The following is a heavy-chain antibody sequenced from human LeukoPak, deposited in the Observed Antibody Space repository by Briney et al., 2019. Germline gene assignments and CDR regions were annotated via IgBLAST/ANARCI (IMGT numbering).Heavy chain of an antibody. V-gene: IGHV4-30-4*07. CDR2: IYYSGST. CDR3: ARPRTTVVTQSFSRWFDP. J-gene: IGHJ5*02. D-gene: IGHD4-23*01. Sequence: SQTLSLTCAVSGGSISSGGYSWSWIRQPPGKGLEWIGYIYYSGSTYYNPSLKSRVTISVDTSKNQFSLKLSSVTAADTAVYYCARPRTTVVTQSFSRWFDPWGQGTLVTVSS. CDR1: GGSISSGGYS.